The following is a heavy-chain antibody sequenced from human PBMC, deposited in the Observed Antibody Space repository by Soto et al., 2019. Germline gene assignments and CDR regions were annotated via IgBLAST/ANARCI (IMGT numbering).Heavy chain of an antibody. CDR2: IYYNGST. CDR3: ARRWGRSVDY. J-gene: IGHJ4*02. Sequence: QVQLQESGPGLVKPSETLSLTCTVSGGSISSYYWSWIRQPPGKGLEWIGYIYYNGSTNYNPSLTSRVPLPVDTSKNQFSLKLSSVTAADTAVYSGARRWGRSVDYWGQGPLVTVSS. D-gene: IGHD2-15*01. V-gene: IGHV4-59*08. CDR1: GGSISSYY.